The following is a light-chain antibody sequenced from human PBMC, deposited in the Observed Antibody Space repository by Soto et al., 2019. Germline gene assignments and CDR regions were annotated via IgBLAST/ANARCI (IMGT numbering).Light chain of an antibody. CDR1: SSDVGGYNY. Sequence: QSVLTQPASVSGSPGQSITICCTGTSSDVGGYNYVSWYQQHPGKAPKLMIYEVSNRPSGVSNRFSGSTYGNTASLTISGLQAEDEADYYCSSYTSSSTLVVFGTGTKVTVL. J-gene: IGLJ1*01. CDR2: EVS. CDR3: SSYTSSSTLVV. V-gene: IGLV2-14*01.